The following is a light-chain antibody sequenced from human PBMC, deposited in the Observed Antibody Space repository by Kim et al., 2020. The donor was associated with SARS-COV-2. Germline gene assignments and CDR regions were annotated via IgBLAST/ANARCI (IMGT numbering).Light chain of an antibody. V-gene: IGKV1-5*03. Sequence: DIQMTQSPSTLSASVGDRVTITCRASQSISSWLAWYQQKPGKAPKLLIYKASSLESGVPSRFSGSGSGTEFTLTISSLQPDDFATYYCKQYNSHSWTFGQGTKVDIK. CDR2: KAS. CDR3: KQYNSHSWT. CDR1: QSISSW. J-gene: IGKJ1*01.